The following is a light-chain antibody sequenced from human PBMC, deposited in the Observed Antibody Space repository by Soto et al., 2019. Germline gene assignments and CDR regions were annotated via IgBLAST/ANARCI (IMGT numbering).Light chain of an antibody. CDR3: SSYTSSSTLVV. V-gene: IGLV2-14*01. CDR1: SIGVGGYNY. Sequence: QSALTQPASVSGSPGQSITISCTGTSIGVGGYNYVSWYQQHPGKAPKLMIYEVSNRPSGVSNRFSGSKSGNTASLTISGLQAEDEADYYCSSYTSSSTLVVFGGGTKLTVL. J-gene: IGLJ2*01. CDR2: EVS.